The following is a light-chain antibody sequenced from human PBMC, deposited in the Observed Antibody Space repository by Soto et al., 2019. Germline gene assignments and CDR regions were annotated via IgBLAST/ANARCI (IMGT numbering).Light chain of an antibody. CDR2: AVS. CDR3: SSYTSSNTLM. J-gene: IGLJ3*02. CDR1: SSDIGGYNY. V-gene: IGLV2-14*01. Sequence: QSVLTQPASVSGSPGQSITISCTGTSSDIGGYNYVAWYQQHPGEAPKVMIYAVSNRPSGVSIRFSGSKSGNTASLTISGLQAEDEADYYCSSYTSSNTLMFGGGTKLTVL.